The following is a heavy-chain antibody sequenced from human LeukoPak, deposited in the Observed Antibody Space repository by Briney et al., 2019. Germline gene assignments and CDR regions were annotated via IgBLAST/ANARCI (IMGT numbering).Heavy chain of an antibody. V-gene: IGHV3-21*01. CDR2: ITGDSSYI. Sequence: PGGSLRLSCAASGFIFSSYWMHWVRHAPGEGLECVSSITGDSSYIYYADSLKGRFTISRDNAKNSLYLQMNSLRAEDTSVYYCARNYGGYPYWGQGTLVTVSS. CDR3: ARNYGGYPY. D-gene: IGHD4-23*01. CDR1: GFIFSSYW. J-gene: IGHJ4*02.